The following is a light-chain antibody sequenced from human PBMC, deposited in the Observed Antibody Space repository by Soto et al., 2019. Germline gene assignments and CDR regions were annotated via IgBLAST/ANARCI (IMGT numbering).Light chain of an antibody. Sequence: DIQMTQSPSSLSASVGDRVTITCQASQYISNYLNWYQQKPGKAPKLLIYDASNLETGVPSRFSGSGSGTDFTFTISSLQPEDTATYYCQQYDNLSITFGQGTRLEIK. CDR3: QQYDNLSIT. V-gene: IGKV1-33*01. J-gene: IGKJ5*01. CDR2: DAS. CDR1: QYISNY.